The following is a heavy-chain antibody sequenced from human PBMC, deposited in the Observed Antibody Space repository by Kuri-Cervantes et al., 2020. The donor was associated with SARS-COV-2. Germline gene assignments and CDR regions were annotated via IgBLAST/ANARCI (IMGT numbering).Heavy chain of an antibody. V-gene: IGHV3-72*01. CDR2: TRNKANSYTT. J-gene: IGHJ4*02. CDR1: GFIFSRYS. Sequence: GGSLRLSCAASGFIFSRYSMNWVRQAPGKGLEWVGRTRNKANSYTTEYAASVKGRFTISRDDSKNSLYLQMNSLKTEDTAVYYCARETCSSTSCYYFDYWGQGTLVTVSS. D-gene: IGHD2-2*01. CDR3: ARETCSSTSCYYFDY.